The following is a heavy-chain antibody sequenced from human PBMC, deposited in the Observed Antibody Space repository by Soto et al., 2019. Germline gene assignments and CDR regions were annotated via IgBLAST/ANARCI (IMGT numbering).Heavy chain of an antibody. Sequence: QVQLVQSGAEVKKPGASVKFSCKASGYTFTSYAMHWVRQAPGQRLEWMGWINAGNGNTKYSQKFQGRVTITRDTSASTAYMELSSLRSEDTAVYYCARGFRGGYADWFEPWGQVTLVTVSS. D-gene: IGHD2-15*01. CDR1: GYTFTSYA. V-gene: IGHV1-3*01. CDR2: INAGNGNT. CDR3: ARGFRGGYADWFEP. J-gene: IGHJ5*02.